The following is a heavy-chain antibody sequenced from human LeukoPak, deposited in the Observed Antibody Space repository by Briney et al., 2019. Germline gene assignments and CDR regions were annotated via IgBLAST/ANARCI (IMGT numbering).Heavy chain of an antibody. CDR2: IYHSGST. V-gene: IGHV4-30-2*01. Sequence: PSQTLSLTCTVSGGSISSGGYYWSWIRQPPGKGLEWIGYIYHSGSTYYNPSLKSRVTISVDTSKNQFSLKLSSVTAADTAVYYCARGGIAARPPNDQHMDVWGKGTTVTVSS. CDR1: GGSISSGGYY. CDR3: ARGGIAARPPNDQHMDV. J-gene: IGHJ6*03. D-gene: IGHD6-6*01.